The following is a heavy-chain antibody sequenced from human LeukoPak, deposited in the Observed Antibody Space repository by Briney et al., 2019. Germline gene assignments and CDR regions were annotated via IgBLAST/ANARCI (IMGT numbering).Heavy chain of an antibody. Sequence: GASVKVSCKASGGTFSSYAISWVRQAPGQGLEWMGGIIPIFGTANYAQKFQGRVTITRDTSASTAYMELSSLRSEDTAVYYCARASQLLWFGDSLYNWFDPWGQGTLVTVSS. CDR3: ARASQLLWFGDSLYNWFDP. CDR2: IIPIFGTA. J-gene: IGHJ5*02. D-gene: IGHD3-10*01. V-gene: IGHV1-69*05. CDR1: GGTFSSYA.